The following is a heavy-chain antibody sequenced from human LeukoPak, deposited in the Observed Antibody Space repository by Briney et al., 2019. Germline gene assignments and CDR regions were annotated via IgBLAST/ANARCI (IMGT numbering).Heavy chain of an antibody. CDR3: ARGPRYIY. Sequence: PGGSLRLSCAASGFTFSSYALHWVRQAPGKGLEYVSAISSNGGNTYYADSVKGRFIILRDNSKNTLYLQMGSLRSEDMGVYYCARGPRYIYWGQGTLVTVSS. CDR2: ISSNGGNT. CDR1: GFTFSSYA. D-gene: IGHD1-14*01. J-gene: IGHJ4*02. V-gene: IGHV3-64*02.